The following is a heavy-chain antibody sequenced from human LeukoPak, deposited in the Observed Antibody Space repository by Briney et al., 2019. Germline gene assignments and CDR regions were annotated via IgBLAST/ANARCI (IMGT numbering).Heavy chain of an antibody. J-gene: IGHJ4*02. CDR1: GYTFTSYD. CDR3: ARSSGWYQGIDY. D-gene: IGHD6-19*01. CDR2: MNPNSGNT. V-gene: IGHV1-8*01. Sequence: ASVKVSCKASGYTFTSYDINWVRQATGQGLEWMGWMNPNSGNTGYAQKFQGRVTMTRNTSISTAFMELSSLRAEDTAVYYCARSSGWYQGIDYWGQGTLVTVSS.